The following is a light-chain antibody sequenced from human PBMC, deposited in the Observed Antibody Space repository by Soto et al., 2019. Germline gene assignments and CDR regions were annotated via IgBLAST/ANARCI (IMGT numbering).Light chain of an antibody. CDR2: DAS. CDR3: QHFATLPYS. Sequence: DIQMVQSPSSLSAFVGDRVTVSCQASQDITNQLNWYQLRRGRAPKLLIFDASTLGRGVPSRFRGSGSGTSFTLTIDSLQPDDVGTYYCQHFATLPYSFGQGTKLEI. CDR1: QDITNQ. V-gene: IGKV1-33*01. J-gene: IGKJ2*03.